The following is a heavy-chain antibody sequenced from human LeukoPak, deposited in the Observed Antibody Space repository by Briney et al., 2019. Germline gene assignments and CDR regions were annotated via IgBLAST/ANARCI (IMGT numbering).Heavy chain of an antibody. CDR3: ARAGGTSWADY. V-gene: IGHV3-7*01. Sequence: GGSLRLSCAASGLTFSSYWMTWVRQVPGKGLEWMANIKQDGSEKNYVDAVKGRFTISRDNAKNSVYLQMNSLRAEDTAVYHCARAGGTSWADYWGQGTLVTVSS. D-gene: IGHD6-13*01. CDR1: GLTFSSYW. J-gene: IGHJ4*02. CDR2: IKQDGSEK.